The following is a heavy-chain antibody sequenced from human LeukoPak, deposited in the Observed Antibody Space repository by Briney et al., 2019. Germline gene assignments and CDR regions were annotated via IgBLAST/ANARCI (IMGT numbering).Heavy chain of an antibody. J-gene: IGHJ4*02. Sequence: GESLKISCQGSGYSFTNYWIGWVRQMPGKGLEWMGIIYPGDSDTRYSPSFQGQVTISADKSISTAYLQWSSLKASDTAIYYCARLHYYYDMWMALAYWGQGTLVTVSS. CDR2: IYPGDSDT. V-gene: IGHV5-51*01. D-gene: IGHD3-22*01. CDR1: GYSFTNYW. CDR3: ARLHYYYDMWMALAY.